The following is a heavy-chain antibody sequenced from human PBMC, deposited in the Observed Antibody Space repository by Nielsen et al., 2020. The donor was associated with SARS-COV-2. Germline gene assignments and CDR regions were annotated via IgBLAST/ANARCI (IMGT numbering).Heavy chain of an antibody. D-gene: IGHD3-10*01. V-gene: IGHV4-39*07. Sequence: SETLPLTCTVSGGSISSSSYYWGWIRQPPGKGLEWIGHMFYSGTTYYNPSLKSRVTISVDTSKNQFSLKLSSVTAADTAMYYCAKILRPGGSGTAPWFDSWGQGTLVIVSS. CDR1: GGSISSSSYY. J-gene: IGHJ5*01. CDR3: AKILRPGGSGTAPWFDS. CDR2: MFYSGTT.